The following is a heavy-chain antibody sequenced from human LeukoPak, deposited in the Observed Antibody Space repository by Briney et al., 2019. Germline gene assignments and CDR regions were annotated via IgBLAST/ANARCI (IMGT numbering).Heavy chain of an antibody. Sequence: SETLSLTCAVYGGSFSGYYWSWIRQPPGKGLEWIGEINHSGSTNYNPSLKSRVTISVDTSKNQFSLKLGSVTAADTAVYYCARRSGRGYCSGGSCYSFYFDYWGQGTLVTVSS. D-gene: IGHD2-15*01. V-gene: IGHV4-34*01. CDR1: GGSFSGYY. J-gene: IGHJ4*02. CDR3: ARRSGRGYCSGGSCYSFYFDY. CDR2: INHSGST.